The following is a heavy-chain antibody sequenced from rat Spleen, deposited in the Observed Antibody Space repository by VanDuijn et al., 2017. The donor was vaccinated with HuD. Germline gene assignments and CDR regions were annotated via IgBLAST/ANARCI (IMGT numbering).Heavy chain of an antibody. D-gene: IGHD1-9*01. CDR1: GITFNNYW. CDR3: VRHGYTRYYFDY. J-gene: IGHJ2*01. V-gene: IGHV5-31*01. CDR2: IKTDGGST. Sequence: EVQLVESGGGLVQPGRSLKLSCVASGITFNNYWMTWIRQAPGKGLEWVASIKTDGGSTYYPDSVKGRFTISRDNAKSTLYLQMDSLRSEDTASYYCVRHGYTRYYFDYWGQGVMVTVSS.